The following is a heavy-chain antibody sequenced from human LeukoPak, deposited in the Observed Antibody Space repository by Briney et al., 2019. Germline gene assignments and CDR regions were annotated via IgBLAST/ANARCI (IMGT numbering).Heavy chain of an antibody. D-gene: IGHD2-8*01. CDR1: GGSISGYY. J-gene: IGHJ6*02. Sequence: PSETLSLTCTVSGGSISGYYWSWIRQPPGKGLEWIGYTYYSGSTYYNPSLKSRVTISVDTSKNQFSLKLNSVTAADTAVYYCARDEMGDVWGQGTTVTV. CDR2: TYYSGST. V-gene: IGHV4-59*01. CDR3: ARDEMGDV.